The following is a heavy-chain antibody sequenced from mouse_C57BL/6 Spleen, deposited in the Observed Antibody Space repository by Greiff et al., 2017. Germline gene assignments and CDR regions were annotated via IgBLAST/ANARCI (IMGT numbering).Heavy chain of an antibody. CDR3: AREGETLYAMDY. CDR2: IYPGDGDT. Sequence: QVQLKESGAELVKPGASVKISCKASGYAFSSYWMNWVKQRPGKGLEWIGQIYPGDGDTNYNGKFKGKATLTADKSSSTAYMQLSSLTSEDSAVYFCAREGETLYAMDYWGQGTSVTVSS. CDR1: GYAFSSYW. J-gene: IGHJ4*01. V-gene: IGHV1-80*01.